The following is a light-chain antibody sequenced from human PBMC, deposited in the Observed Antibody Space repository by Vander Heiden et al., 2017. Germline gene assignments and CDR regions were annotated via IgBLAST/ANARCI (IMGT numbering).Light chain of an antibody. CDR1: SSDVGGYNY. V-gene: IGLV2-14*01. CDR3: SSYTSSSTPVV. CDR2: EVS. Sequence: SALTPPASASGSPGQSITISCTGTSSDVGGYNYVTWYQQHPGKAPKLMIYEVSNRPSGVSNRFSGSKSGNTASLTISGLQAEDEADYYCSSYTSSSTPVVFGGGTKLTVL. J-gene: IGLJ2*01.